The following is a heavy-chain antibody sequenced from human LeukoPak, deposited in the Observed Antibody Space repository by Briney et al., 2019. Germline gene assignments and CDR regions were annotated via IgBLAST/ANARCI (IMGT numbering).Heavy chain of an antibody. J-gene: IGHJ4*02. D-gene: IGHD3-10*01. V-gene: IGHV1-2*02. Sequence: ASVTVSCKASGYTFTDYFMHWVRQAPGQGLEWMGWINPNSGGTNYAQRFQGRVTMTRDTSISTVYMELSRLTSDGTAVYYCARGDGSGRYCIEYWGQGTLVAVAS. CDR1: GYTFTDYF. CDR2: INPNSGGT. CDR3: ARGDGSGRYCIEY.